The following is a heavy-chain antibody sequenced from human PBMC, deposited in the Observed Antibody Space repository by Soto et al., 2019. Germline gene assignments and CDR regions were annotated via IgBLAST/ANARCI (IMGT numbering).Heavy chain of an antibody. CDR2: IIPIFGTA. D-gene: IGHD6-13*01. CDR1: GGTFSSYA. CDR3: ASTEASSSWFVGWFDP. V-gene: IGHV1-69*12. Sequence: QVQLVQSGAEVKKPGSSVKVSCKASGGTFSSYAISWVRQAPGQGLEWMGGIIPIFGTANYAQKFQGRVTITADESTGTAYTELISLRSEDTAVYYCASTEASSSWFVGWFDPWGQGTLVTVSS. J-gene: IGHJ5*02.